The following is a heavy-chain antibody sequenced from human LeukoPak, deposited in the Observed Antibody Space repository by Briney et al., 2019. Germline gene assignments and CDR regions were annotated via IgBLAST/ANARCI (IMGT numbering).Heavy chain of an antibody. D-gene: IGHD3-10*01. J-gene: IGHJ4*02. Sequence: QPGRYLRLYCAASGFTFDAYAMHGVRQAPGKGLEWVSGISWNSGSIGYADSVKGQFTISRDNTKNSLYLQMNSLRAEDMALYYCAKDTGCGEFEVFDYWGQGTLVTVSS. CDR1: GFTFDAYA. CDR2: ISWNSGSI. V-gene: IGHV3-9*03. CDR3: AKDTGCGEFEVFDY.